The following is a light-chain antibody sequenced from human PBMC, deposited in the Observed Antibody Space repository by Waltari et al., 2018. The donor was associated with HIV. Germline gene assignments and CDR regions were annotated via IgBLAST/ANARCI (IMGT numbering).Light chain of an antibody. J-gene: IGKJ1*01. CDR3: QHYNTSSPWT. Sequence: DIQMTQSPTTLSTSVGDRITIPGRASQSIYTWLAWYQQKPGKAPKLLVYKASSLESGVPSRFSGSGSGTEFTLTISSLQPDDFATYYCQHYNTSSPWTFGQGTRVDI. V-gene: IGKV1-5*03. CDR1: QSIYTW. CDR2: KAS.